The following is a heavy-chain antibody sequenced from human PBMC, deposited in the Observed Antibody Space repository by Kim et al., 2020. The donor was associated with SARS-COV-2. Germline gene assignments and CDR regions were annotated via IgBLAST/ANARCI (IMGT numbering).Heavy chain of an antibody. V-gene: IGHV3-43*02. CDR1: GFTFDDYA. CDR3: ARGEQWLIKN. CDR2: ISRDGGEI. Sequence: GGSLRLSCAASGFTFDDYAIHWVRQVPGKGLEWVSLISRDGGEIKYADSVKGRFTISRDNSKKSVHLQMNSPSSEDTALYYCARGEQWLIKNWGQGTQVTVSS. D-gene: IGHD6-19*01. J-gene: IGHJ4*02.